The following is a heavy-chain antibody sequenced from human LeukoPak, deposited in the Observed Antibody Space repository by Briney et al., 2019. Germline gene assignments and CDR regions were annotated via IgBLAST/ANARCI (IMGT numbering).Heavy chain of an antibody. V-gene: IGHV4-4*09. Sequence: PSETLSLTCTVSGGSISSYHWSWIRQPPGKGLEWIGYIYTSGSTNYNPSLKSRVTISVDTSKNQFSLKLSSVTAADTAVYYCARHYRDGSGSYLEDYYYYYYMDVWGKGTTVTVSS. D-gene: IGHD3-10*01. J-gene: IGHJ6*03. CDR2: IYTSGST. CDR3: ARHYRDGSGSYLEDYYYYYYMDV. CDR1: GGSISSYH.